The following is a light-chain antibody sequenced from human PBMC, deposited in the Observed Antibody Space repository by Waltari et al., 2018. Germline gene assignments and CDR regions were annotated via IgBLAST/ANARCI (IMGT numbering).Light chain of an antibody. CDR2: QDK. V-gene: IGLV3-1*01. J-gene: IGLJ1*01. CDR3: QAWDTSTYV. CDR1: KVGNTY. Sequence: SYELTQPPSVSVSPGQTASITCSGDKVGNTYASWYQQKPGQSPVLVIYQDKKRPSWIPERFSASNSGNTATLTISGTQAMDEADYYCQAWDTSTYVFGTGTKVTVL.